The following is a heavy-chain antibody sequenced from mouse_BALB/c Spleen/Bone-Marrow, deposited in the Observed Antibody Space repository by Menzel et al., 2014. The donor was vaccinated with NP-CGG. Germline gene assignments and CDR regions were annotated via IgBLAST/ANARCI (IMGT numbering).Heavy chain of an antibody. V-gene: IGHV1-9*01. Sequence: QVQLQQSGAELMKPGASVKISCKATGYTFSSYWIEWVKQRPGHGLEWIGEILPGSGITNYNEKFKGKATFPADTSSNTAYMQLGSLTSEDSAVYYCARSPYWGQGTLVTVSA. CDR1: GYTFSSYW. CDR3: ARSPY. CDR2: ILPGSGIT. J-gene: IGHJ3*01.